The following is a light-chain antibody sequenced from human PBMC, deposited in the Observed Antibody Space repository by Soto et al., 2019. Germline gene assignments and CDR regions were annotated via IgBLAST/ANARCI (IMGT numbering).Light chain of an antibody. Sequence: DIQMTQSPSTLSASVGDRVTITCRASQSVNSWLAWYQQKPGKAPKLLIYDASTLESGVPSRFSGSGSGTDFTLTISTLQPEDFATYYCQQTFTTPCSFGQGTKLETK. CDR2: DAS. CDR3: QQTFTTPCS. CDR1: QSVNSW. J-gene: IGKJ2*04. V-gene: IGKV1-5*01.